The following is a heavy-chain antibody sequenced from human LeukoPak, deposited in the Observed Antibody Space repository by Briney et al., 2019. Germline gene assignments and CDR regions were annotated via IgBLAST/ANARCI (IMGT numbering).Heavy chain of an antibody. CDR3: ARYGNGAWLGHYAFDM. J-gene: IGHJ3*02. CDR1: GFTLSYYW. CDR2: IKQDGSEK. V-gene: IGHV3-7*01. D-gene: IGHD6-19*01. Sequence: GGSLRLSCAASGFTLSYYWMSWVRQAPGKGLEWVANIKQDGSEKYYVDSVKGRFTISRDNAKNSLYLQMNSLKAEDTAAYYCARYGNGAWLGHYAFDMWGQGTMVTVSS.